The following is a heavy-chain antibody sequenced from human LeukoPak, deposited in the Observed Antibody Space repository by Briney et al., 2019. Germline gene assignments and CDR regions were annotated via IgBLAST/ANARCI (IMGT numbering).Heavy chain of an antibody. V-gene: IGHV3-30*02. CDR2: IRYDGSNK. CDR1: GFTFSSYG. J-gene: IGHJ6*02. Sequence: GGSLRLSCAASGFTFSSYGMHWVRQAPGKGLEWVAFIRYDGSNKYYADSAKGRFTISRDNSKNTLYLQMNSLRAEDTAVYYCAKASDYYGSGRGNHYYYYGMDVWGQGTTVTVSS. CDR3: AKASDYYGSGRGNHYYYYGMDV. D-gene: IGHD3-10*01.